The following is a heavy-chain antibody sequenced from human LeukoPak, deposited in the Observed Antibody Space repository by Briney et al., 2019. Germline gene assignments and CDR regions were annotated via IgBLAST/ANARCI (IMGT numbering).Heavy chain of an antibody. Sequence: GGSLRLPCAASGFTFSSYWMSWVRQAPGKGREWVANIKQDGSEKNYVDSVKGRFTISRDNAKNSLYLQMNSLRAEDTAVYYCARDYYDSSGYYMPPDYWGQGTLVTVSS. J-gene: IGHJ4*02. CDR3: ARDYYDSSGYYMPPDY. D-gene: IGHD3-22*01. CDR1: GFTFSSYW. CDR2: IKQDGSEK. V-gene: IGHV3-7*01.